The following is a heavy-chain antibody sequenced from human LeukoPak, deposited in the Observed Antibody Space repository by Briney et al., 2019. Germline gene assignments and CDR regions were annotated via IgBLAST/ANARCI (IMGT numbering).Heavy chain of an antibody. CDR3: MTDLTPLRCGRHCTFDY. Sequence: GGSLRLSCAASRFTFSDALMSWVRQAPGKGLEWVGRIKSKTDGGKTEYAAPVKGSFIISTDDSKNMPYLQMSSLKTEDTAAYYCMTDLTPLRCGRHCTFDYWGQGALVTVSS. CDR1: RFTFSDAL. V-gene: IGHV3-15*01. D-gene: IGHD2-21*01. J-gene: IGHJ4*02. CDR2: IKSKTDGGKT.